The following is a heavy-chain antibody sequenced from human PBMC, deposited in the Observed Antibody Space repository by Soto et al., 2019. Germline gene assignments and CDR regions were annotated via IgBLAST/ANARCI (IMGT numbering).Heavy chain of an antibody. J-gene: IGHJ4*02. V-gene: IGHV4-59*01. Sequence: SETLSLTGTVSGGSISSYYWSWIRQPPGKGLEWIGYIYYRGSTNYKPPIKSPVTISINTSKNQVSLRLSSVPAADTAVYYCARSMRRAPDYWGQGTLVTVSS. CDR1: GGSISSYY. CDR3: ARSMRRAPDY. CDR2: IYYRGST.